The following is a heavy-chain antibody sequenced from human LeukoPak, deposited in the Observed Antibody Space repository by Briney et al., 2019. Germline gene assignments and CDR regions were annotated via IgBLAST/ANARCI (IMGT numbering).Heavy chain of an antibody. CDR3: ARDADISGLVGDLYFYS. Sequence: SETLSLTCTVSGFSISISDYYWGWIRQPPGKGLEWIGSLSSSGSTFYNPSLRSRATLSLDTSKNEFSLMLSFVTAADTAVYYCARDADISGLVGDLYFYSWGQGALVTVSS. CDR2: LSSSGST. CDR1: GFSISISDYY. D-gene: IGHD3-22*01. V-gene: IGHV4-39*07. J-gene: IGHJ4*02.